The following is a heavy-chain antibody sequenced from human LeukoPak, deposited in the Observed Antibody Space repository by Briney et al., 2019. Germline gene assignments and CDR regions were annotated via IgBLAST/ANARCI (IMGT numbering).Heavy chain of an antibody. CDR2: IYSGGST. V-gene: IGHV3-66*01. CDR1: GFTFSSYW. D-gene: IGHD3-16*02. J-gene: IGHJ4*02. Sequence: GGSLRLSCAASGFTFSSYWMSWVRQAPGKGLEWVSVIYSGGSTYYADSVKGRFTISRDNSKNTLYLQMNSLRAEDTAVYYCARDAGYDYVWGSYHYWGEGTLVTVSS. CDR3: ARDAGYDYVWGSYHY.